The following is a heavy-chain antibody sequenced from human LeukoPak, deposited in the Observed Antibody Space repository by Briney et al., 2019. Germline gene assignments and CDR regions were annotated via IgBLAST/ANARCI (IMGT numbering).Heavy chain of an antibody. CDR2: IYCSGST. J-gene: IGHJ4*02. D-gene: IGHD3-22*01. Sequence: SETLSLTCTVSGGSISSHYWSWIRQPPGKGLEWIGYIYCSGSTNYNPSLKSRVTISVDTSKNQFSLKLSSVTAADTAVYYCARGDYDSSGLFDYWGQGTLVTVSS. V-gene: IGHV4-59*11. CDR1: GGSISSHY. CDR3: ARGDYDSSGLFDY.